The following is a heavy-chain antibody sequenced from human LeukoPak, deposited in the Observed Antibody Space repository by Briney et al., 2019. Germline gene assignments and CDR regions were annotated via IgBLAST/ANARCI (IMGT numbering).Heavy chain of an antibody. D-gene: IGHD3-10*01. CDR3: ARVWFGELLAFDI. V-gene: IGHV4-59*01. J-gene: IGHJ3*02. CDR1: GGSISSYY. Sequence: PSETLPLTCTVSGGSISSYYWSWIRQPPGKGLEWIGYIYYSGSTNYNPSLKSRVTISVDTSKNQFSLKLSSVTAADTAVYYCARVWFGELLAFDIWGQGTMVTVSS. CDR2: IYYSGST.